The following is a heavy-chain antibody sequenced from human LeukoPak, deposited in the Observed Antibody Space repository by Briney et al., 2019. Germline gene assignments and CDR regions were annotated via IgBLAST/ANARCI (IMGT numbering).Heavy chain of an antibody. J-gene: IGHJ4*02. CDR1: GYTFTSYG. Sequence: ASVKVSCKASGYTFTSYGISWVRQAPGQGLEWMGITNPSGGSTSYAQKFQGRVTMTRDMSTSTVYMELSSLRSDDTAVYYCARALYSSSWYVLNYWGQGTLVTVSS. CDR2: TNPSGGST. D-gene: IGHD6-13*01. CDR3: ARALYSSSWYVLNY. V-gene: IGHV1-46*01.